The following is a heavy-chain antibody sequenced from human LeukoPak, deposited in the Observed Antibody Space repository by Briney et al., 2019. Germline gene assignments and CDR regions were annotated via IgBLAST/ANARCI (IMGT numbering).Heavy chain of an antibody. V-gene: IGHV1-8*01. Sequence: ASVEVSCKASGYTFTSYDINWVRQATGQGLEWMGWMNPNSGNTGYAQKFQGRVTMTRNTSISTAYMELSSLRSEDTAVYYCALLDSSGYYYLAFDIWGQGTMVTVSS. D-gene: IGHD3-22*01. J-gene: IGHJ3*02. CDR2: MNPNSGNT. CDR1: GYTFTSYD. CDR3: ALLDSSGYYYLAFDI.